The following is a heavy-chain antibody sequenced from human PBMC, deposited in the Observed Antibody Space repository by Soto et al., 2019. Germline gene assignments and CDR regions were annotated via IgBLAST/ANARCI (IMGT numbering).Heavy chain of an antibody. D-gene: IGHD1-1*01. J-gene: IGHJ4*02. Sequence: QVQLQESGPGLVKPSQTLSLTCTVSVGSISSGNYYWSWIRQPPGKGLEWIGFISYSGCSYYSTCLTSRVTISVDTSKSQFSLNLSFVTAASTGIYYCATTGTSATGLCFFDYWGQGSLVTVSS. CDR1: VGSISSGNYY. CDR2: ISYSGCS. CDR3: ATTGTSATGLCFFDY. V-gene: IGHV4-30-4*01.